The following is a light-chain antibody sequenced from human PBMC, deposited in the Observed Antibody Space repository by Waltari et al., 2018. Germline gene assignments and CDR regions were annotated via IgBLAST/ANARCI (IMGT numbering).Light chain of an antibody. CDR2: AAS. CDR1: QSISSY. J-gene: IGKJ2*01. CDR3: QQSYSTPYT. V-gene: IGKV1-39*01. Sequence: EIQITHSPSALSASVGDRVTITGRASQSISSYLNWYQQKPGKAPKLLIYAASSLQSGVPSRFSGSGSGTDFTLTISSLQREDFATYYCQQSYSTPYTFGQGTKLEIK.